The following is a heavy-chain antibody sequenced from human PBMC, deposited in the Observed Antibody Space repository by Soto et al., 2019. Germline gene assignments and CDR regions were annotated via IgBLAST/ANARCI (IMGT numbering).Heavy chain of an antibody. Sequence: TGGSLRLSCAASGFTFSSYAMSWVRQAPGKGLEWVSAISGSGGSTYYADSVEGRFTISRDNSKNTLYLQMNSLRAEDTAVYYCANLARRSGSYFLGYSYTFDYWGQGTLVTVSS. CDR2: ISGSGGST. V-gene: IGHV3-23*01. CDR1: GFTFSSYA. CDR3: ANLARRSGSYFLGYSYTFDY. J-gene: IGHJ4*02. D-gene: IGHD3-10*01.